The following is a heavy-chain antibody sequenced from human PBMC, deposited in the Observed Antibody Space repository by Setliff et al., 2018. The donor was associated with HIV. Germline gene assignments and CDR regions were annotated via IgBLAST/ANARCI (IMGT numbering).Heavy chain of an antibody. J-gene: IGHJ6*03. CDR1: GYTFTKYW. CDR3: ARHTRKLELLEWLSPSYYYFYYMDV. CDR2: IYPSDSDT. Sequence: GESLKLSCRASGYTFTKYWLGWVRQIPGKGREWVGVIYPSDSDTESSPTFQGQVTISFDKSINTAYLHWSSLKASDTAIDYCARHTRKLELLEWLSPSYYYFYYMDVWGIGTTVTVS. V-gene: IGHV5-51*01. D-gene: IGHD3-3*01.